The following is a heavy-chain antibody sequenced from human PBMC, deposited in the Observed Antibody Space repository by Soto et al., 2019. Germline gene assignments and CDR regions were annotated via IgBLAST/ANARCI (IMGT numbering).Heavy chain of an antibody. Sequence: ASVKVSCKASGYTFTSYAMHWVRQAPGQRLEWMGWINAGNGNTKYSQKFQGRVTITRDTSASTAYMELNSLKIEDTGVYYCTTDSRTTLPEIRFDYWGHGTQVTVSS. V-gene: IGHV1-3*01. CDR2: INAGNGNT. CDR3: TTDSRTTLPEIRFDY. J-gene: IGHJ4*01. CDR1: GYTFTSYA. D-gene: IGHD1-26*01.